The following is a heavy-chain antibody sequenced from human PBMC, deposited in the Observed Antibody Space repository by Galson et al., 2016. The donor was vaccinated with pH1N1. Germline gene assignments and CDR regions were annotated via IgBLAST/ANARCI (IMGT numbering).Heavy chain of an antibody. J-gene: IGHJ3*02. CDR1: GYTFTSDF. V-gene: IGHV1-46*01. CDR2: LNPTGGSR. D-gene: IGHD1-26*01. Sequence: SVKVSCKASGYTFTSDFMHWVRQAPGQGLEWMGMLNPTGGSRIYAQKFQGRVTMTRDTSISTAFMEVNRLRSDDTAVYYCATLYSGSWFTAFDIWGQGTRVTVSS. CDR3: ATLYSGSWFTAFDI.